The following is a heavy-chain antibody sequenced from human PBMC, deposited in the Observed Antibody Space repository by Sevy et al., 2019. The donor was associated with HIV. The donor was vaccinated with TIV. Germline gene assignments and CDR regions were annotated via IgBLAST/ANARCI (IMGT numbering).Heavy chain of an antibody. D-gene: IGHD3-9*01. J-gene: IGHJ3*02. CDR1: GFTFSSYS. CDR2: FSSSSYI. CDR3: ARGGGHHYDILTGHDAFDI. V-gene: IGHV3-21*01. Sequence: GGSLRLSCAASGFTFSSYSMNWVRQAPGKGLEWVSSFSSSSYIYYADSVKGRFTISRDNAKNSLYLQMNSLRAEDTAVYYCARGGGHHYDILTGHDAFDIWGQGTMVTVSS.